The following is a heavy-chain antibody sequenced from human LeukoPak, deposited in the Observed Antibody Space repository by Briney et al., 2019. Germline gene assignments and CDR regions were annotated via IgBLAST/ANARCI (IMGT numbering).Heavy chain of an antibody. V-gene: IGHV4-59*01. CDR1: GDSISSYY. D-gene: IGHD5-12*01. CDR2: IYHSGST. J-gene: IGHJ6*03. Sequence: PSETLTLSCSVSGDSISSYYCSWIRQPPGKGLEWIGYIYHSGSTNYNPSLKSRVTISVDTSKNQFSLKVTPVTAADTAVYYCARSAGRSYYYNYMDLWGKGATVTVSS. CDR3: ARSAGRSYYYNYMDL.